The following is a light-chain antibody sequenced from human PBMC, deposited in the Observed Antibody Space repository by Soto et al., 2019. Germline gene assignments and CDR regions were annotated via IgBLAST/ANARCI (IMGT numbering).Light chain of an antibody. CDR2: ENY. V-gene: IGLV1-51*02. CDR1: SSNIGNNF. Sequence: QSVLTQPPSVSAAPGQKVTISCSGSSSNIGNNFVSWYQQVPGTAPKLLIYENYKRPSGIPDRFSGSKSGTSATLDITGLQTGDEADYYCGTWDTSLSALFGGGTQLTVL. CDR3: GTWDTSLSAL. J-gene: IGLJ2*01.